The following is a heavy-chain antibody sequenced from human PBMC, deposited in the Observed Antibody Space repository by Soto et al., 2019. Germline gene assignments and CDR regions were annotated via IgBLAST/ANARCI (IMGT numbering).Heavy chain of an antibody. CDR3: ARTIDYYDSFYFDY. CDR2: ISYDGSNK. CDR1: GFTFSSYA. V-gene: IGHV3-30-3*01. J-gene: IGHJ4*02. Sequence: SLLLSCAASGFTFSSYAMHGVRQAAGKGLEWVAVISYDGSNKYYADSVKGRFTISRDNSKNTLYLQMNSLRAEDTAVYYCARTIDYYDSFYFDYWGQGTLVTVSS. D-gene: IGHD3-22*01.